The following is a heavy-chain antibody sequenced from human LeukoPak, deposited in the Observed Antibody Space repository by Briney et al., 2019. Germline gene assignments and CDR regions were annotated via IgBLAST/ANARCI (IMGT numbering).Heavy chain of an antibody. CDR1: GGSISSSSYY. CDR3: ARRIDEYYYDSSGYSNAFDI. D-gene: IGHD3-22*01. V-gene: IGHV4-39*01. CDR2: IYYSGST. Sequence: SETLSLTCTVSGGSISSSSYYWGWIRQPPGKGLEWIGSIYYSGSTYYNPSLKSRVTISVDTSKNQFSLKLSSVTAADTAVYYCARRIDEYYYDSSGYSNAFDIWGQGTMVTVSS. J-gene: IGHJ3*02.